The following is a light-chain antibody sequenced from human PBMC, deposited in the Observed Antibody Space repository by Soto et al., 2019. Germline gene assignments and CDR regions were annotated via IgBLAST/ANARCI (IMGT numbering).Light chain of an antibody. Sequence: QSALTQPASVSGSPGQSIAISCTGTSSDIGSYNYVSWYQQHPGKAPKLIIHEVSNRPSGISDHFSGSKSGNTASLTISGLQADDEADYYCSSHTTYSTRIFGTGIKLTAL. CDR2: EVS. V-gene: IGLV2-14*01. CDR3: SSHTTYSTRI. CDR1: SSDIGSYNY. J-gene: IGLJ1*01.